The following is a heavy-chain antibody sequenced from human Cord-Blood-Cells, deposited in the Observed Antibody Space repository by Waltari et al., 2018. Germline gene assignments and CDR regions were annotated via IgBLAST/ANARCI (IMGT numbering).Heavy chain of an antibody. CDR2: ISWDGGSK. D-gene: IGHD4-4*01. V-gene: IGHV3-43*01. CDR3: AKENDYSNSLFDY. CDR1: GFTFDDYT. J-gene: IGHJ4*02. Sequence: EVQLVESGGVVVQPGGSLRLSCAASGFTFDDYTMHWVRQAPGKGLEWVFLISWDGGSKYYADSVKGRFTISRDNSKNSLYLQMNSLRTEDTALYYCAKENDYSNSLFDYWGQGTLVTVSS.